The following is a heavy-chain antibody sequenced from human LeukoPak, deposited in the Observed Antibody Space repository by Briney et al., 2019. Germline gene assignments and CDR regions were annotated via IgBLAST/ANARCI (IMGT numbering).Heavy chain of an antibody. Sequence: PGGSLRLSCATSGFTFSNYAMSWVRQAPGKGLEWLAAIRYSGRTTYYADSVEGRFTISSDNSKNALYLPMNNLRAEDTAVYYCATRGVNTVTLPSDVYWGKGTLVTVSS. CDR1: GFTFSNYA. D-gene: IGHD4-17*01. CDR2: IRYSGRTT. J-gene: IGHJ4*02. CDR3: ATRGVNTVTLPSDVY. V-gene: IGHV3-23*01.